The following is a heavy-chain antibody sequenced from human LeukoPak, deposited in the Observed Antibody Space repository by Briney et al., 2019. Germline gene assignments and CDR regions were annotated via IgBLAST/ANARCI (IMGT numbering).Heavy chain of an antibody. J-gene: IGHJ4*02. Sequence: PGGSLRLSCAASGFTFSSYTMSWVRQAPGKGLEWVSGISWNSGSIGYADSVKGRFTISRDNAKNSLYLQMNSLRAEDTALYYCAKDKGYDPKGGLFDYWGQGTLVTVSS. CDR3: AKDKGYDPKGGLFDY. D-gene: IGHD3-22*01. CDR2: ISWNSGSI. CDR1: GFTFSSYT. V-gene: IGHV3-9*01.